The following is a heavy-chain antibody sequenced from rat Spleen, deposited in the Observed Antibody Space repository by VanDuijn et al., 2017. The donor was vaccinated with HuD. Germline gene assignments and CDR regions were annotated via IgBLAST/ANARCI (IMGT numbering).Heavy chain of an antibody. D-gene: IGHD1-2*01. J-gene: IGHJ3*01. Sequence: EVRLVESGGGLVQPGRSLKLSCAASGFTFSKYDMAWVRQAPKKGLEWVASISYEGSSTYYGDSVKGRFTIARDTAKSTLYLQMDSLRSEDTATYYCSRHRIKAAHWFAYWGQGTLVTVSS. CDR1: GFTFSKYD. V-gene: IGHV5-22*01. CDR2: ISYEGSST. CDR3: SRHRIKAAHWFAY.